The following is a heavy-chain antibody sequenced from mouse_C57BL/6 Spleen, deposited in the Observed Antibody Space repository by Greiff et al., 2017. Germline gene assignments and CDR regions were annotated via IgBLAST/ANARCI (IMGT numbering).Heavy chain of an antibody. Sequence: DVMLVESGGGLVKPGGSLKLSCAASGFTFSDYGMHWVRQAPEKGLEWVAYISSGSSTIYYADTVKGRFTISRDNAKNTLFLQMTSLRSEDTAMYYCARGDYVRAMDYWGQGTSVTVSS. CDR2: ISSGSSTI. CDR1: GFTFSDYG. CDR3: ARGDYVRAMDY. J-gene: IGHJ4*01. D-gene: IGHD1-1*02. V-gene: IGHV5-17*01.